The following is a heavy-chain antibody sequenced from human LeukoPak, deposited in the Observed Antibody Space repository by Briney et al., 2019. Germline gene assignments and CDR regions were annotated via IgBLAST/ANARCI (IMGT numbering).Heavy chain of an antibody. CDR1: GGSIGYSSYY. Sequence: PSETLSLTCTVSGGSIGYSSYYWGWIRQPPGKGLEWIGTIYDSGSTYYNPSLKSRVTISADTSKNQFSLKLSSVTAADAAVYYCGRRGYGVGFQHWARAPWSPSPQ. CDR3: GRRGYGVGFQH. D-gene: IGHD4-17*01. J-gene: IGHJ1*01. CDR2: IYDSGST. V-gene: IGHV4-39*01.